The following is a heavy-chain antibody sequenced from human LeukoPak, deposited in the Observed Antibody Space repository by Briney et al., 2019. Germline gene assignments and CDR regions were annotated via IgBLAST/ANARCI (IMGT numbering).Heavy chain of an antibody. D-gene: IGHD3-10*01. V-gene: IGHV1-18*01. CDR2: ISAYNGNT. CDR3: ARDRPGSGSYVVDYYYYGMDV. J-gene: IGHJ6*04. Sequence: ASVKVSCKASGYTFTSYGISWVRQAPGQGLEWKGWISAYNGNTNYAQKLQGRVTMTTDTSTSTAYMELRSLRSDDTAVYYCARDRPGSGSYVVDYYYYGMDVWGKGTTVTVSS. CDR1: GYTFTSYG.